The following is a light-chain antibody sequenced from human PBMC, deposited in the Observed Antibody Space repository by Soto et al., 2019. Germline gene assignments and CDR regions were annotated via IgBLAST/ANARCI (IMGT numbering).Light chain of an antibody. CDR3: SSFTSTSTRL. Sequence: QSVLTQPASVSGSPGQSITISCTGTSSDVGAYNYVSWYQQHPGKAPKLMIYEVSYRPSGVSNRFSGSKSANTASLTISGLQAEDEADYYCSSFTSTSTRLFGSGTKVTVL. J-gene: IGLJ1*01. CDR1: SSDVGAYNY. CDR2: EVS. V-gene: IGLV2-14*01.